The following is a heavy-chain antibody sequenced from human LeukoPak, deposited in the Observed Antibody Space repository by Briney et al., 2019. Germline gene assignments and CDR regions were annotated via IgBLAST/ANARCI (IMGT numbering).Heavy chain of an antibody. J-gene: IGHJ4*02. CDR3: ASTTDSSSSVDHFDY. Sequence: SETLSLTCTASGGSISSYYWSWIRQPAGKGLEWIGRIYTSGSTNYNPSLKSRVTMSVDTSKNQFSLKLSSVTAADTAVYYCASTTDSSSSVDHFDYWGQRTLVTVSS. CDR2: IYTSGST. V-gene: IGHV4-4*07. D-gene: IGHD6-6*01. CDR1: GGSISSYY.